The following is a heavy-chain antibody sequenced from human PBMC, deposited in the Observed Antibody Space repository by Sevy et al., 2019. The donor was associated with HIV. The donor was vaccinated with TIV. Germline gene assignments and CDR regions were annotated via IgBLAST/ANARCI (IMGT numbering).Heavy chain of an antibody. J-gene: IGHJ4*02. V-gene: IGHV3-33*01. CDR1: GFTFSTYG. CDR3: ARDLEFYDYGDYGPTFMPDY. D-gene: IGHD4-17*01. CDR2: MWFDGSNT. Sequence: GGSLRLSCAASGFTFSTYGMHWVRQAPGKGLEWVAVMWFDGSNTYYADSVKGRLTSSRDIAKNTLHLQLNSLRAEDTAVYYRARDLEFYDYGDYGPTFMPDYWGQGTLVTVSS.